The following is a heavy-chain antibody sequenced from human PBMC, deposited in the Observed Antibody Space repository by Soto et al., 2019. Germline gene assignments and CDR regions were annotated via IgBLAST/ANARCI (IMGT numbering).Heavy chain of an antibody. J-gene: IGHJ5*02. CDR1: GDSISSSNW. D-gene: IGHD3-10*01. CDR3: ARARLGTLFRGFNWLGP. CDR2: IYHSGSA. Sequence: QVQLRESGPGLVKPSGTLSLTCAVSGDSISSSNWWSWVRQPPGKGLEWIGEIYHSGSANYNPSRPSRLTLSVDKSKNQLSLTLPSVTAADTAVYYCARARLGTLFRGFNWLGPWGPGTLVTISS. V-gene: IGHV4-4*02.